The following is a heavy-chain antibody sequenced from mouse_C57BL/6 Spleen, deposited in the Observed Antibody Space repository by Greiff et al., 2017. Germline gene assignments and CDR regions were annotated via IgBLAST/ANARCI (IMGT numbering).Heavy chain of an antibody. CDR1: GYTFTDYY. J-gene: IGHJ2*01. CDR2: INPNNGGT. CDR3: ARGSMVTDY. D-gene: IGHD2-2*01. V-gene: IGHV1-26*01. Sequence: VQLQQSGPELVKPGASVKISCKASGYTFTDYYMNWVKQSHGKSLEWIGDINPNNGGTSYNQKFKGKATLTVDKSSSTAYMELRSLTSEDSAVYYCARGSMVTDYWGQGTTLTVSS.